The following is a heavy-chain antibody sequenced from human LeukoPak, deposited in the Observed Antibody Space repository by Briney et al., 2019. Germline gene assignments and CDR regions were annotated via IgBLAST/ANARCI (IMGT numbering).Heavy chain of an antibody. D-gene: IGHD3-16*01. CDR3: ARISTKNTWQFDY. CDR1: GGSISSSSYY. Sequence: PSETPSLTCTVSGGSISSSSYYWGWIRQPPGKGLEWIGSIYYSGSTYYNPSLKSRVTISVDTSKNQFSLKLSSVTAADTAVYYCARISTKNTWQFDYWGQGTLVTVSS. J-gene: IGHJ4*02. V-gene: IGHV4-39*07. CDR2: IYYSGST.